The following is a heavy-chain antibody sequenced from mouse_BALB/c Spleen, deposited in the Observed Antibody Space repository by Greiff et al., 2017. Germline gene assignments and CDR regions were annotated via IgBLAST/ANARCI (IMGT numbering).Heavy chain of an antibody. CDR3: ARVELRRNYFDY. Sequence: EVMLVESGGGLVKPGGSLKLSYAASGFTFSSYAMSWVRQTPEKRLEWVASISSGGSTYYPDSVKGRFTISRDNARNILYLQMSSLRSEDTAMYYCARVELRRNYFDYWGQGTTLTVSS. D-gene: IGHD2-4*01. J-gene: IGHJ2*01. CDR2: ISSGGST. CDR1: GFTFSSYA. V-gene: IGHV5-6-5*01.